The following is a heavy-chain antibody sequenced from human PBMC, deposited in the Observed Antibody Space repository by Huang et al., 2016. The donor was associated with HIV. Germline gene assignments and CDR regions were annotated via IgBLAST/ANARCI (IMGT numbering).Heavy chain of an antibody. CDR3: ARSEPSRYYFDY. CDR1: GFTFINYA. CDR2: RSNEGSTK. J-gene: IGHJ4*02. V-gene: IGHV3-30-3*01. Sequence: QVQLVESGGGVVQPGTSLRLSCAASGFTFINYAMNWVSQATGKGVEWVAVRSNEGSTKYYADSVKGRFTISRDNSKNTVYLQMNSLRAEDTAVYYCARSEPSRYYFDYWGQGTLVTVSS.